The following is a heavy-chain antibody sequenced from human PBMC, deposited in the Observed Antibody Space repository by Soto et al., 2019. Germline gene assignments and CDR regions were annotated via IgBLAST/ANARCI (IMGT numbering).Heavy chain of an antibody. D-gene: IGHD2-15*01. J-gene: IGHJ4*02. CDR3: ARGGPRWPGYLDS. CDR1: GGSISGDYY. V-gene: IGHV4-30-4*08. Sequence: QVRLHESGPGLVKPSQTLSLTCSVSGGSISGDYYWSWIRQSPEKGLEWIGYIYYSGSSYSNPALQSRLSMSLDTSKNQFSLKLRSVTAADTAVYYCARGGPRWPGYLDSWGQGALVAVSS. CDR2: IYYSGSS.